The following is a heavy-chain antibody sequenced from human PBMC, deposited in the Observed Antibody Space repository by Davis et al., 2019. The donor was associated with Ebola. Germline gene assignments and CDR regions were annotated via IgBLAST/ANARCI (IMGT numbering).Heavy chain of an antibody. CDR1: GFTFSSYW. Sequence: GESLKISCAASGFTFSSYWMHWVRQAPGKGLVWVSRINSDGSSTNYADSVKGRFTISRDNSKNTLYLQMNSLRAEDTAVYYCARDGQLTLDYWGQGTLVTVSS. CDR2: INSDGSST. V-gene: IGHV3-74*01. D-gene: IGHD4/OR15-4a*01. J-gene: IGHJ4*02. CDR3: ARDGQLTLDY.